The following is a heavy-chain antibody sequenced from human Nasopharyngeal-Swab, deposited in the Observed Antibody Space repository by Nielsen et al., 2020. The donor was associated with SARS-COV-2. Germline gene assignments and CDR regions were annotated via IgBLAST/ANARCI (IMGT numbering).Heavy chain of an antibody. J-gene: IGHJ4*02. CDR3: AKDRYDYSNPSYYDS. CDR2: ISGSGSYV. D-gene: IGHD4-11*01. Sequence: GGSLTLSCAVSGFSFNSYCMIWVRQVPGQGLEWVSSISGSGSYVYYADSVKGRFTISSVNSKSTLYLQMNSLRAEDTAIYFCAKDRYDYSNPSYYDSWGQGTLVTVSS. CDR1: GFSFNSYC. V-gene: IGHV3-23*01.